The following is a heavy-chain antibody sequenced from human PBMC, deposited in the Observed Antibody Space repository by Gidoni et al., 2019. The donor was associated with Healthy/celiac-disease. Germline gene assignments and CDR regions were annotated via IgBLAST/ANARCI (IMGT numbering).Heavy chain of an antibody. CDR3: ARDVSIVVVPAAYYYYGMDV. CDR2: INHSGST. D-gene: IGHD2-2*01. J-gene: IGHJ6*02. Sequence: QVQLQQRGAGLLKPSETLSLTCAVYGGSFSGYSWSWIRQPPGKGLEWIGEINHSGSTNYNPSLKSRVTIAVDTSKNQFSLKLSSVTAADTAVYYCARDVSIVVVPAAYYYYGMDVWGQGTTVTVSS. CDR1: GGSFSGYS. V-gene: IGHV4-34*01.